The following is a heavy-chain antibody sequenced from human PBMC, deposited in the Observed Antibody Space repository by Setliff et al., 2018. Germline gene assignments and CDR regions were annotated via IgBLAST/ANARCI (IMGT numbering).Heavy chain of an antibody. J-gene: IGHJ6*02. CDR1: GFTFSTYA. CDR3: ARIKPFAMDV. Sequence: PGGSLRLSCAASGFTFSTYAMSWVRQAPGKGLEWVSSISDTTNFIYYADSVKGRFTISRDNAENSLYLQMNRLRAEDTAVYYCARIKPFAMDVWGQGTTVTVSS. CDR2: ISDTTNFI. V-gene: IGHV3-21*01.